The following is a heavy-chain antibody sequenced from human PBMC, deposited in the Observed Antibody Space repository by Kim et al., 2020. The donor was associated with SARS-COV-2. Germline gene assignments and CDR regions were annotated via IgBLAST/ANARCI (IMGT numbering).Heavy chain of an antibody. D-gene: IGHD3-16*01. Sequence: GGSLRLSCAASGFTVSSYYMSWVRQAPGKGLEWVSLINSSGSTYYADSVKDRFTISRDSSKNTVYLQWISLRAEDTAVYYCARDGLDGGWGQGTLVTVSS. CDR1: GFTVSSYY. CDR3: ARDGLDGG. V-gene: IGHV3-53*01. CDR2: INSSGST. J-gene: IGHJ4*02.